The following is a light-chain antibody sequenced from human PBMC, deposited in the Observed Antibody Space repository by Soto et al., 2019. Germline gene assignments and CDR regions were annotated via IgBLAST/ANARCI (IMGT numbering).Light chain of an antibody. Sequence: EIVLTQSPGTLSLSPGVGATLSCRASQSISSSYLAWYQLKPGQAPRLLIYGASSRAAGIPDRFSGSGSGTDFTLSISRLESQDFAVYYWQHFGTLPPLTFGGGNKVEIK. CDR1: QSISSSY. V-gene: IGKV3-20*01. CDR2: GAS. CDR3: QHFGTLPPLT. J-gene: IGKJ4*01.